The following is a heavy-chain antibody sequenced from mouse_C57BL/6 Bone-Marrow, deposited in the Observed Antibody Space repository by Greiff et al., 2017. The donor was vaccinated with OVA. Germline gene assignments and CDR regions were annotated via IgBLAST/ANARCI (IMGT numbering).Heavy chain of an antibody. CDR1: GFNIKNTY. J-gene: IGHJ3*01. CDR3: ARGAY. Sequence: QVQLQQSVAELVRPGASVKLSCTASGFNIKNTYMHWVKQRPEQGLEWIGQIYPGDGDTNYNGKFKGKATLTADKSSSTAYMQLSSLTSEDSAVYFCARGAYWGQGTLVTVAA. V-gene: IGHV1-80*01. CDR2: IYPGDGDT.